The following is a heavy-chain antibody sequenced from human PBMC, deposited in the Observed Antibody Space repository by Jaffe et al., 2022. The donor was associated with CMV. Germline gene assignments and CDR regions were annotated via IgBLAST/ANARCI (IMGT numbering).Heavy chain of an antibody. CDR3: ARAEGGITIFGVVTRGGDFDY. V-gene: IGHV3-21*01. D-gene: IGHD3-3*01. J-gene: IGHJ4*02. CDR2: ISSSSSYI. Sequence: EVQLVESGGGLVKPGGSLRLSCAASGFTFSSYSMNWVRQAPGKGLEWVSSISSSSSYIYYADSVKGRFTISRDNAKNSLYLQMNSLRAEDTAVYYCARAEGGITIFGVVTRGGDFDYWGQGTLVTVSS. CDR1: GFTFSSYS.